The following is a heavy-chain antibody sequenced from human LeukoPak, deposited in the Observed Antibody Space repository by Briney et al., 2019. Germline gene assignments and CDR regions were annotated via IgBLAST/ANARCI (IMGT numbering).Heavy chain of an antibody. V-gene: IGHV3-23*01. CDR3: ARGGGLDV. CDR1: GFPFRGYA. J-gene: IGHJ6*02. Sequence: GGSLSLSCAASGFPFRGYAMHWVRQAPGKGLEWVSAISGSGGSTYYADSVKGRFTISRDNSKNTLYLQMSNLRAEDTAVYFCARGGGLDVWGQGATVTVSS. CDR2: ISGSGGST. D-gene: IGHD3-16*01.